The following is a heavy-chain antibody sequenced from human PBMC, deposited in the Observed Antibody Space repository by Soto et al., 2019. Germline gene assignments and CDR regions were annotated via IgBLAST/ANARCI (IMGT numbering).Heavy chain of an antibody. D-gene: IGHD3-10*01. J-gene: IGHJ5*02. Sequence: PSETLSLTCTVSGGSISSYYWSWIRQPPGKGLEWIGYIYYSGSTNYIPSLKSRVTISVDTSKNQFSLKLSSVTAADTAVYYCAREEVLLWFGERYNWFDPWGQGTLVTVSS. CDR1: GGSISSYY. V-gene: IGHV4-59*01. CDR2: IYYSGST. CDR3: AREEVLLWFGERYNWFDP.